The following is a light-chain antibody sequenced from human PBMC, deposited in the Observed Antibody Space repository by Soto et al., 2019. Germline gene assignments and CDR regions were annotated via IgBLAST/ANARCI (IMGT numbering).Light chain of an antibody. CDR3: QQYDNLPLS. V-gene: IGKV1-33*01. Sequence: DIQMTQSPSSLSASVGDIVTITCQASQDISNHLNWYQQKQGKAPKLLIYDASNFEAGVPSTFSGSGSGTDFTFTISSLQPEDVATYYCQQYDNLPLSFGGGTKVDIK. CDR2: DAS. J-gene: IGKJ4*01. CDR1: QDISNH.